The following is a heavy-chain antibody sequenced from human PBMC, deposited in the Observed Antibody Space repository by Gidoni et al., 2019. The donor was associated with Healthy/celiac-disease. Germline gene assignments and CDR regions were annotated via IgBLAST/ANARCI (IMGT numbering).Heavy chain of an antibody. Sequence: EVQLLQSVGGLVQPGRSLKLSCAASGFTFSSYALSCIRQAPGKGLEWVSASSGSGGSTYYADSVKGRFTISRDNSKNTLYLQMNSLRAEDTAVYYCAKDVDTAMVIASYGMDVWGQGTTVTVSS. CDR2: SSGSGGST. J-gene: IGHJ6*02. CDR3: AKDVDTAMVIASYGMDV. V-gene: IGHV3-23*01. D-gene: IGHD5-18*01. CDR1: GFTFSSYA.